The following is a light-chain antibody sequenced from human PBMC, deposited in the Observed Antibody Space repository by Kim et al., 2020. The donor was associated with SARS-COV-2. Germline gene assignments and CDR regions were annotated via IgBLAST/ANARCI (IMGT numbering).Light chain of an antibody. J-gene: IGLJ3*02. CDR3: CSYAGSYTWV. CDR2: DVS. CDR1: SSDVGGYNS. V-gene: IGLV2-11*01. Sequence: QSALTQPRSVSASPGQSVSISCTGTSSDVGGYNSVSWFQQHPGKAPKLMIYDVSKRPSGVPDRFSGSKSGNTASLTISGLQADDEADYYCCSYAGSYTWVFGGGTKLTVL.